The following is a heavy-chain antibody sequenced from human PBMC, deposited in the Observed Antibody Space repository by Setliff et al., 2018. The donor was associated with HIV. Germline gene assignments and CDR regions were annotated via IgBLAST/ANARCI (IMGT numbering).Heavy chain of an antibody. D-gene: IGHD6-6*01. Sequence: PSETLSLTCAVYGGSFSGYFWNWIRQPPGKGLEWIGAINHYGGTNYNPSLKSRVTMSVDTSKNQFSLKLSSVTAADTAVYYCTRDMSSSSHYWGQGMLVTVSS. V-gene: IGHV4-34*01. CDR1: GGSFSGYF. CDR3: TRDMSSSSHY. J-gene: IGHJ4*02. CDR2: INHYGGT.